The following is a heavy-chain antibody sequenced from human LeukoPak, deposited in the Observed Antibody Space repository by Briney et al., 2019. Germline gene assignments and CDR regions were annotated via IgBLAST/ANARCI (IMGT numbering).Heavy chain of an antibody. CDR1: GGSISNYY. CDR2: MYYSGST. D-gene: IGHD6-13*01. J-gene: IGHJ6*03. Sequence: SETLSLTCTVSGGSISNYYWTWIRQPPGKGLEWIACMYYSGSTNYNPSLKSRVTISVDTSKNQFSLKLSSVTVADTAVYYCARIKGLHSSPTHYYYMDVWGKGTTVTVSS. CDR3: ARIKGLHSSPTHYYYMDV. V-gene: IGHV4-59*01.